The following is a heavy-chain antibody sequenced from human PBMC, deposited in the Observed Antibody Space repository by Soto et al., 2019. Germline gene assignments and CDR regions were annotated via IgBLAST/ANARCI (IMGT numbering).Heavy chain of an antibody. CDR3: AKDRNRDSYCPYYFDS. CDR2: ISGSGGST. Sequence: EVQLLESGGGLVQPGGSLRLSCAASGFTFSSYAMSWVRQAPGKGLEWVSAISGSGGSTYYADSVKGRFTISRDNSKNTLYLQMNSLRAEDTAVYYCAKDRNRDSYCPYYFDSWGQGTLVTVSS. D-gene: IGHD5-18*01. V-gene: IGHV3-23*01. CDR1: GFTFSSYA. J-gene: IGHJ4*02.